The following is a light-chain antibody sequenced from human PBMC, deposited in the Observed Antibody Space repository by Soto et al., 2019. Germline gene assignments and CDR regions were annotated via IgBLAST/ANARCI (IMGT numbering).Light chain of an antibody. J-gene: IGKJ1*01. CDR1: QTSATY. V-gene: IGKV1-39*01. CDR3: QQTYTNPQT. Sequence: IQITQSPSSLSAPVGDRVTITCRASQTSATYINWYQQKSGSAPRLLIYEASGLQSGVPSRFSGSGSGTHFVLTISNFQPEDSATYFCQQTYTNPQTFGQGTKVDIK. CDR2: EAS.